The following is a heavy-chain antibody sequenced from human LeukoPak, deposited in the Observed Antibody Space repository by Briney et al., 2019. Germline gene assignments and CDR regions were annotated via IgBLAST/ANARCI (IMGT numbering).Heavy chain of an antibody. D-gene: IGHD2-2*01. CDR1: GYTFTSYA. CDR3: ARDREFCSSTSCYDQNWFDP. J-gene: IGHJ5*02. CDR2: ISAYNGNT. Sequence: ASVKVSCKASGYTFTSYAMNWVRQAPGQGLEWMGWISAYNGNTNYAQKLQGRVTMTTDTSTSTAYMELSRLRSDDTAVYYCARDREFCSSTSCYDQNWFDPWGQGTLVTVSS. V-gene: IGHV1-18*01.